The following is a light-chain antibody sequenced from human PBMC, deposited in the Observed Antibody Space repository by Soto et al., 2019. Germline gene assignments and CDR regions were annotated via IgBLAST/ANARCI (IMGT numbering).Light chain of an antibody. V-gene: IGKV1-5*03. Sequence: DIQMTQSPSTLSGSVGDRVTITCRASQTISSWLAWYQQKPGKAPKLLIYKASTLKSGVPSRFSGSGSGTEFTLTINSLQPDDFATYYCQQLNTYPPTFGQGTRLEIK. J-gene: IGKJ5*01. CDR1: QTISSW. CDR2: KAS. CDR3: QQLNTYPPT.